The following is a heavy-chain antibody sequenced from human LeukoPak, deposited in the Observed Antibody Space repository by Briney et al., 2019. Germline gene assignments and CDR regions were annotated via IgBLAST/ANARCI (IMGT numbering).Heavy chain of an antibody. CDR2: IYYSGST. V-gene: IGHV4-31*03. Sequence: SQTLSLTCTVSGGSISSGGYYWSWIRQHPGKGLEWIGYIYYSGSTHYNPSLKSRVTISVDTSKNQFSLKLSSVTAADTAVYYCARGALDCSSTSCRPYYFDYWGQGTLVTVSS. CDR1: GGSISSGGYY. CDR3: ARGALDCSSTSCRPYYFDY. D-gene: IGHD2-2*01. J-gene: IGHJ4*02.